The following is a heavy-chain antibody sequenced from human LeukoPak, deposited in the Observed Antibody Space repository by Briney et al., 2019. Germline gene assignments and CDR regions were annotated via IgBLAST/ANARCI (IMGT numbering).Heavy chain of an antibody. J-gene: IGHJ3*02. Sequence: SETLSLTCTVSGYSISSGYYWGWIRQPPGKGLEGFGSIYHSGSTYYNPSLKSRVTISVDTSKNQFSLKLSSVTAADTAVYYCARGNTYYYDSSGSQVGAFDIWGQGTMVTVSS. CDR1: GYSISSGYY. CDR3: ARGNTYYYDSSGSQVGAFDI. CDR2: IYHSGST. D-gene: IGHD3-22*01. V-gene: IGHV4-38-2*02.